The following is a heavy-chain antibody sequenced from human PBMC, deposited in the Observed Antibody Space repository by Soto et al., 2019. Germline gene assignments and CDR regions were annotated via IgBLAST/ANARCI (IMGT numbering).Heavy chain of an antibody. CDR2: FDPEDGET. J-gene: IGHJ6*02. V-gene: IGHV1-24*01. CDR3: ATTHHVLRFLDPPSPGGKIYTYYYYYGMDV. Sequence: GASVKVSCKVSGYTLTELSMHWVRQAPGKGLEWMGGFDPEDGETIYAQKFQGRVTMTEDTSTDTAYMELGSLRSEDTAVYYCATTHHVLRFLDPPSPGGKIYTYYYYYGMDVWGQGTTVTVSS. D-gene: IGHD3-3*01. CDR1: GYTLTELS.